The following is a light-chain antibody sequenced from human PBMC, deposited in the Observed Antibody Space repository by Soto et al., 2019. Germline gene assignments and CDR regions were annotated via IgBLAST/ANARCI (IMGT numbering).Light chain of an antibody. CDR1: QSISTW. CDR3: QQYNSYPWT. V-gene: IGKV1-5*01. Sequence: EIQVTQSASTLSASVGDRVTITCRASQSISTWLAWYQQEPGKAPNLLIYDASSLESGVPSRFSGSGSGTEFTLTISSLQPDDLATYYCQQYNSYPWTFGQGTKVDI. CDR2: DAS. J-gene: IGKJ1*01.